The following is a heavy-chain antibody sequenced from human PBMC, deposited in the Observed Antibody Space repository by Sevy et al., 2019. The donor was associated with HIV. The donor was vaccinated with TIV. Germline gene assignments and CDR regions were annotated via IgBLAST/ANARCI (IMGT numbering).Heavy chain of an antibody. D-gene: IGHD6-19*01. J-gene: IGHJ1*01. Sequence: GGYLRLYCAASGLTFRNAWMTWVRQAPGKGLECVGLIKSKVNGGTAEYAAPVKGRFTISRDDSKNTMYLQMNSLKNDDTAVYYCAKDRPYTGGHILKHWGQGILVTVSS. CDR3: AKDRPYTGGHILKH. CDR1: GLTFRNAW. CDR2: IKSKVNGGTA. V-gene: IGHV3-15*01.